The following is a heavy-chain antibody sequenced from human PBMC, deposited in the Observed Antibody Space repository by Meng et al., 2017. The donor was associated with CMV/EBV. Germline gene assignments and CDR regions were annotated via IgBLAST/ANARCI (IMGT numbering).Heavy chain of an antibody. CDR1: GYTFTSYY. CDR3: ARAEGLLISYYYYGMDV. V-gene: IGHV1-46*01. D-gene: IGHD2/OR15-2a*01. Sequence: ASVKVSCKASGYTFTSYYMHWVRRAPGQGLEWMGIINPSGGSTSYAQKFQGRVTMTRDTSTSTVYMELSSLRSEDTAVYYCARAEGLLISYYYYGMDVWGQRTTVTVSS. J-gene: IGHJ6*02. CDR2: INPSGGST.